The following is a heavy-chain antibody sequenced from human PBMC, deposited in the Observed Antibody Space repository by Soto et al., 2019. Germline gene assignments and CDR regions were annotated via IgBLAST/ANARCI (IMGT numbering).Heavy chain of an antibody. Sequence: GASVKVSCRASGYTFTSYYSKWVRPGTGLELEWNGCMDPSNGSTNYAQEFQGRVTMTRAISINTAYMELSNVRSEDTDVYFCARRALFDVWGQGTTVTVSS. CDR3: ARRALFDV. V-gene: IGHV1-8*02. CDR1: GYTFTSYY. CDR2: MDPSNGST. J-gene: IGHJ6*02.